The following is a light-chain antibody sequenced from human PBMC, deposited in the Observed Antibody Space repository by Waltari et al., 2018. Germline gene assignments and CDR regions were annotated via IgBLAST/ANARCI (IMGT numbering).Light chain of an antibody. Sequence: SYELTQPPSASVSPGQPARITCSGDALPKKSAYLYQQKSGQAPVLVIYEDSKRPSGIPERFSGSSSGTMATLTISGAQVEDEADYYCYSTDSSGNHRVFGGGTKLTVL. CDR2: EDS. V-gene: IGLV3-10*01. CDR3: YSTDSSGNHRV. CDR1: ALPKKS. J-gene: IGLJ3*02.